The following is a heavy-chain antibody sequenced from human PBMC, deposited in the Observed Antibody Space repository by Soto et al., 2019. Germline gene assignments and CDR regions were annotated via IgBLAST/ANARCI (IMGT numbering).Heavy chain of an antibody. V-gene: IGHV4-39*01. CDR3: ARSQWMGKYYFDY. CDR1: GGSISSSSYF. J-gene: IGHJ4*02. CDR2: IYYSGST. D-gene: IGHD6-19*01. Sequence: SETLSLTCSVSGGSISSSSYFWGWIRQPPGKGLEWIGSIYYSGSTYYNPSLKSRVTVSVDTSKNQFSLKLNSVIAADTAVYYCARSQWMGKYYFDYWGQGALVTVSS.